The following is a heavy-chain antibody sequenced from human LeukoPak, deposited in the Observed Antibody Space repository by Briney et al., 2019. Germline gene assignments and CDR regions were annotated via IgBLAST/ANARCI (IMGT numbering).Heavy chain of an antibody. D-gene: IGHD3-3*01. CDR1: GFDFSSNW. Sequence: GGSLRLSCAASGFDFSSNWMHWVRHAPGQGLVWVSRIKGDGISTNYADSVKGRFTISRDIAKNTLYLQMNSLRAEDTGVYYCAKDHYWSIDYWGRGTLVTVPS. CDR2: IKGDGIST. J-gene: IGHJ4*02. CDR3: AKDHYWSIDY. V-gene: IGHV3-74*01.